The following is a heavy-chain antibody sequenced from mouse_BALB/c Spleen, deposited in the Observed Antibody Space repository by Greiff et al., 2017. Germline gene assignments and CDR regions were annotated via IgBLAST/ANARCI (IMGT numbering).Heavy chain of an antibody. Sequence: VQLQQSGAELVRPGVSVKISCKGSGYTFTDYAMHWVKQSHAKSLEWIGVISTYYGDASYNQKFKGKATMTVDKSSSTAYMELARLTSEDSAIYYCARWNGGYAMDYWGQGTSVTVSS. J-gene: IGHJ4*01. CDR2: ISTYYGDA. CDR3: ARWNGGYAMDY. CDR1: GYTFTDYA. V-gene: IGHV1S137*01.